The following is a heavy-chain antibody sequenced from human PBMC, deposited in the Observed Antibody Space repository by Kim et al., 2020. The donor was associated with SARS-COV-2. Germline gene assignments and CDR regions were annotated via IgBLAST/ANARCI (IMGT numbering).Heavy chain of an antibody. CDR3: TREHTSVLY. V-gene: IGHV3-49*03. D-gene: IGHD1-1*01. J-gene: IGHJ4*02. Sequence: GGSLRLSCTTSGFSFRDSFMSWFRQAPGKGLEWVGFIRTKGYGGTEYAASVKGRFTISRDDSKNIAYLQMDSLKTEDTAVYYCTREHTSVLYWGQGTLVT. CDR1: GFSFRDSF. CDR2: IRTKGYGGT.